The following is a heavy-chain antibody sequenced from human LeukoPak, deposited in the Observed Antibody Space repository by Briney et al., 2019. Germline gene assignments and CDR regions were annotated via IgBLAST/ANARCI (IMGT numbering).Heavy chain of an antibody. CDR1: GFTFSSYW. V-gene: IGHV3-7*01. CDR3: ARDLYYYDSSGYMY. CDR2: IKQDGSEK. J-gene: IGHJ4*02. D-gene: IGHD3-22*01. Sequence: GGSLRLSCAASGFTFSSYWMSWVRQAPGKGLEWVANIKQDGSEKYYVDSVKGRFTISRDNAKNSLYLQMNSLRAEDTAVYYRARDLYYYDSSGYMYWGQGTLVTVSS.